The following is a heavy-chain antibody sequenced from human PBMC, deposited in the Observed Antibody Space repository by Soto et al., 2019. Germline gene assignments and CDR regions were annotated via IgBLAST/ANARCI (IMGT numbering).Heavy chain of an antibody. CDR1: GFTFSSYA. CDR3: AKESPPYYDFWSGPRYYYYGMDV. CDR2: ISGSGGST. Sequence: GGSLRLSCAATGFTFSSYAMSWVRQSPGKGLEWVSAISGSGGSTYYADSVKGRFTISRDNSKNTLYLQMNSLRAEDTAVYYCAKESPPYYDFWSGPRYYYYGMDVWGQGTTVTVSS. V-gene: IGHV3-23*01. D-gene: IGHD3-3*01. J-gene: IGHJ6*02.